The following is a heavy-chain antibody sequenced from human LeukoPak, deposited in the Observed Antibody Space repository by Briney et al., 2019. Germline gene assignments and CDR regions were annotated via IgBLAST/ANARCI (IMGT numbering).Heavy chain of an antibody. Sequence: GGSLRLSCAGSGFIFNNYAMHWVRQPPGKGLEWVSGISWNSSSIDYADSVKGRFTISRDNAKNSLYLQMNSLRVEDTAFYYCAKDNRRHYTSGPNPDSLHWGQGALSPSPQ. V-gene: IGHV3-9*01. D-gene: IGHD6-19*01. CDR1: GFIFNNYA. CDR2: ISWNSSSI. J-gene: IGHJ4*02. CDR3: AKDNRRHYTSGPNPDSLH.